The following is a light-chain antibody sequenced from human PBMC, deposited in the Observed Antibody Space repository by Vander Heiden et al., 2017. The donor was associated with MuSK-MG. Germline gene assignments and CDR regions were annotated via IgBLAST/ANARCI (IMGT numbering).Light chain of an antibody. CDR3: QQYDNSPSLT. CDR2: WAS. V-gene: IGKV4-1*01. Sequence: DIVMSQSPDSLAVSLGERATINCKSSQSILYSSNNKNYLAWYQQKPGQPPKLLIYWASTREAGVPDRFSGSGYGTDFTLTISSRQAEDVAVYYCQQYDNSPSLTFGGGTKVEIK. J-gene: IGKJ4*01. CDR1: QSILYSSNNKNY.